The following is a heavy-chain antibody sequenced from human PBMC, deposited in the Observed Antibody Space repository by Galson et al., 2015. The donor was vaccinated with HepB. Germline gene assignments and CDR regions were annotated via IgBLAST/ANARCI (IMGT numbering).Heavy chain of an antibody. CDR1: GFSFNNYA. CDR3: ARDGQRYKSGWIDY. V-gene: IGHV3-64*02. J-gene: IGHJ4*02. Sequence: SLRLSCAASGFSFNNYAIHWVRQAPGKGLEHVSAIGSDENDRYYADSVRGRFTTSRDNSKNTVFLQMGSLRPEDMAVYYCARDGQRYKSGWIDYWGQGALVTVSS. D-gene: IGHD6-19*01. CDR2: IGSDENDR.